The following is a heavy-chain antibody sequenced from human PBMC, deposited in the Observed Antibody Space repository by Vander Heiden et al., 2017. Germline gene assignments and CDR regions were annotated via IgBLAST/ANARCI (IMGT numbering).Heavy chain of an antibody. V-gene: IGHV3-23*01. Sequence: EVQLLESGGGLVQPGGSLTLSCAASGFPFSSYAMSWVRQAPGKGLGWVSGINAGGGSTYYADSVKGRFTISRDNSKTTLYLQMNSLRAEDMGIYYCASLRWGGDAFDIWGQGTMVTVSS. J-gene: IGHJ3*02. CDR3: ASLRWGGDAFDI. CDR1: GFPFSSYA. CDR2: INAGGGST. D-gene: IGHD3-16*01.